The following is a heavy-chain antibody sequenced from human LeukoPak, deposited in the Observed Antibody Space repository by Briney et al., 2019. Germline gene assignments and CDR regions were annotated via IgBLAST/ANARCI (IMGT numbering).Heavy chain of an antibody. Sequence: GGSLRLSCAASGFTFSSYSMNWVRQAPGKGLEWVSSISSSSSYIYYADSVKGRFTISRDNAKNSLYLQMNSLRAEDTAVYYCARDRYSSSWYPNGWFDPWGQGTLVTVSS. CDR1: GFTFSSYS. J-gene: IGHJ5*02. CDR3: ARDRYSSSWYPNGWFDP. V-gene: IGHV3-21*01. D-gene: IGHD6-13*01. CDR2: ISSSSSYI.